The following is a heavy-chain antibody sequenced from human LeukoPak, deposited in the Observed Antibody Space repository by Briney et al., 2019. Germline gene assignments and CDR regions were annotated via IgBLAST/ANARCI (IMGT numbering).Heavy chain of an antibody. J-gene: IGHJ3*02. Sequence: PGGSLRLSCAASGFTFSSYGMHWVRQAPGKGLEWVAVISYDGSNKYYADSVKGRFTISRDNSKNTLYLQMNSLRAEDTAVYYCAKDCGGDCPPAEVANDAFDIWGQGTMVTVSS. CDR2: ISYDGSNK. CDR1: GFTFSSYG. D-gene: IGHD2-21*02. V-gene: IGHV3-30*18. CDR3: AKDCGGDCPPAEVANDAFDI.